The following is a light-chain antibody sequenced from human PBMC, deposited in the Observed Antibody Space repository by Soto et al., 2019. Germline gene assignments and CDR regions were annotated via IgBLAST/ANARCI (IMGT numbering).Light chain of an antibody. CDR1: SSNIGAGYD. J-gene: IGLJ3*02. CDR2: GNS. Sequence: QSVLTQPPSVSGAPGQRVTISCTGSSSNIGAGYDVHWYQQLPGTAPKLLIYGNSNRPSGVPDRFSGSKSGTSASLAITGLQAEDEADYYCQSYARSLSCWVFGGGTKLTVL. V-gene: IGLV1-40*01. CDR3: QSYARSLSCWV.